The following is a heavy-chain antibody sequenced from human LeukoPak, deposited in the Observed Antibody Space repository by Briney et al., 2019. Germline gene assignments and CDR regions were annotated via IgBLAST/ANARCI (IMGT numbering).Heavy chain of an antibody. CDR2: IIPIFGTA. CDR1: GYTFTSYY. Sequence: ASVKVSCKASGYTFTSYYMHWVRQAPGQGLEWMGGIIPIFGTANYAQKFQGRVTITADESTSTAYMELSSLRSEDTAVYYCASIKSYGGNFEEKAFDIWGQGTMVTVSS. CDR3: ASIKSYGGNFEEKAFDI. J-gene: IGHJ3*02. V-gene: IGHV1-69*13. D-gene: IGHD4-23*01.